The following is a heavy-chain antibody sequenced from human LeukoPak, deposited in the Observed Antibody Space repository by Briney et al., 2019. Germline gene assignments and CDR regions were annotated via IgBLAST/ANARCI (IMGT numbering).Heavy chain of an antibody. Sequence: GGSLTLFCAVCGFIYSTYAMSWLRQARGKGLEWVSASSGSCGSTYYAASVKGRFTISRDNSKNTLYLQMNSLRAEDTAVYYCAKEGYRYGYAIDYWGQGTLVTVSS. J-gene: IGHJ4*02. CDR1: GFIYSTYA. V-gene: IGHV3-23*01. CDR2: SSGSCGST. CDR3: AKEGYRYGYAIDY. D-gene: IGHD5-18*01.